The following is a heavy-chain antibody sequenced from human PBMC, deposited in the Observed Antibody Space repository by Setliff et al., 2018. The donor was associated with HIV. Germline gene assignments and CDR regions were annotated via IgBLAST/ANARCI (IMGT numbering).Heavy chain of an antibody. J-gene: IGHJ3*02. Sequence: GGSLRLSCAASGFTFSGYSMNWVRQAPGKGLEWVSSISSNSTYIYYADSVKGRFTISRDTAKNSLYLQMNSLRAEDTAVYYCARVRDYYDSGAQAFDIWGQGTMVTVSS. V-gene: IGHV3-21*01. CDR2: ISSNSTYI. CDR3: ARVRDYYDSGAQAFDI. CDR1: GFTFSGYS. D-gene: IGHD3-22*01.